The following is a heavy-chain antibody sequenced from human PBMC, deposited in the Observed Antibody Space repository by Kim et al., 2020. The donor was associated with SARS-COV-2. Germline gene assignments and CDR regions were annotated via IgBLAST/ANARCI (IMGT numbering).Heavy chain of an antibody. CDR1: GYTFTSYA. D-gene: IGHD3-10*01. CDR2: INAGNGNT. J-gene: IGHJ2*01. CDR3: ARTLWFGEPYWYFDL. V-gene: IGHV1-3*01. Sequence: ASVKVSCKASGYTFTSYAMHWVRQAPGQRLEWIGWINAGNGNTKYSQKFQGRVTITRDTSASTAYMELSSLRSEDTAVYYCARTLWFGEPYWYFDLWGRGTLVTVSS.